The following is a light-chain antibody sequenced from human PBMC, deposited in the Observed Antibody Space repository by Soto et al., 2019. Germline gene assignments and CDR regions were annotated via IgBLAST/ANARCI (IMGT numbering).Light chain of an antibody. CDR3: AAWDDRLNGPV. V-gene: IGLV1-36*01. Sequence: QPVLTQPPSVSEAPRQRVTISCSGSSSNIGNNAVNWYQQVPGKAPKLLIYYDDLLPSGVSDRFSGSRSGTSASLAISGLQSEDEADYYCAAWDDRLNGPVFGGGTKLTVL. CDR2: YDD. CDR1: SSNIGNNA. J-gene: IGLJ2*01.